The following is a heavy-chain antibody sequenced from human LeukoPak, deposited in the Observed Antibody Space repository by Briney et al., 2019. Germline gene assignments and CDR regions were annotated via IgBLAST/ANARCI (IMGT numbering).Heavy chain of an antibody. D-gene: IGHD1-26*01. Sequence: GGSLRLSCAASGLTVSSSYMSWVRQAPGKGLEWVSIIYNDGSTYYADSMKGRFTISRDNAKNSLYLQMNSLRAEDTAVYYCARCYSGSQYFDYWGQGTLVTVSS. CDR2: IYNDGST. V-gene: IGHV3-53*01. CDR3: ARCYSGSQYFDY. CDR1: GLTVSSSY. J-gene: IGHJ4*02.